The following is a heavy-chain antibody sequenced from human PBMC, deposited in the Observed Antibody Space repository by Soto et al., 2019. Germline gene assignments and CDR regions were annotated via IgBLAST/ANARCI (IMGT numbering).Heavy chain of an antibody. D-gene: IGHD7-27*01. Sequence: SETLSLTCSVSGDSISNLDYFWAWIRQPPGQALEYIGYIYKSATTYYNPSFESRVAISVDTSKSQFSLNATSVTAADTAVYFCARGRYCLTGRCFPNWFDSWGQGTLVTVSS. CDR2: IYKSATT. CDR3: ARGRYCLTGRCFPNWFDS. J-gene: IGHJ5*01. V-gene: IGHV4-30-4*01. CDR1: GDSISNLDYF.